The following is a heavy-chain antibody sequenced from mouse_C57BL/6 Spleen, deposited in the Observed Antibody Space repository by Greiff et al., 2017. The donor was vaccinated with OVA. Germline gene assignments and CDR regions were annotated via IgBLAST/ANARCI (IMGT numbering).Heavy chain of an antibody. D-gene: IGHD2-2*01. J-gene: IGHJ1*03. CDR2: ISYSGST. Sequence: EVKVVESGPGMVKPSQSLSLTCTVTGYSITSGYDWHWIRHFPGNKLEWMGYISYSGSTNYNPSLKSRISITHDTSKNHFFLKLNSVTTEDTATYYCARPNGYYWYFDVWGTGTTVTVSS. V-gene: IGHV3-1*01. CDR3: ARPNGYYWYFDV. CDR1: GYSITSGYD.